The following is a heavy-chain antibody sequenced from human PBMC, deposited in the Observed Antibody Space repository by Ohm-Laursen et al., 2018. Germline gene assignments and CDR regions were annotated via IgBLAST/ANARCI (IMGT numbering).Heavy chain of an antibody. Sequence: SLRLSCSASGLTFSYYWMHWVRQAPGKGLVWVSHIKNDGSTTTYADSVKGRFTISRGNARNTLYLEMNSLRAEDTAVYYCTRGRSPQFDAFDIWGQGTMVTVFS. J-gene: IGHJ3*02. CDR1: GLTFSYYW. V-gene: IGHV3-74*01. CDR2: IKNDGSTT. CDR3: TRGRSPQFDAFDI. D-gene: IGHD5-24*01.